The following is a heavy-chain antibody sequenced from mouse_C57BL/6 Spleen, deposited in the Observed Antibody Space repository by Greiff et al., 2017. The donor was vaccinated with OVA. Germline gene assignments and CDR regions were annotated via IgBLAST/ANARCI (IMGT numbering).Heavy chain of an antibody. CDR3: ARDSSAWYFDV. CDR2: IYPGSGNT. J-gene: IGHJ1*03. CDR1: GYSFTSYY. D-gene: IGHD1-2*01. Sequence: VKLMESGPELVKPGASVKISCKASGYSFTSYYIHWVKQRPGQGLEWIGWIYPGSGNTKYNEKFKGKATLTADTSSSTAYMQLSSLTSEDSAVYYCARDSSAWYFDVWGTGTTVTVSS. V-gene: IGHV1-66*01.